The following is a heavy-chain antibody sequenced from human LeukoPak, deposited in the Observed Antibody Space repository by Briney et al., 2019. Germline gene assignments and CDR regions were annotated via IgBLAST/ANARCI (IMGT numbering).Heavy chain of an antibody. D-gene: IGHD6-13*01. J-gene: IGHJ4*02. V-gene: IGHV4-4*07. CDR2: IYTSGST. Sequence: SETLSLTCTVSGGSISSYYWSWIRQPAGKGLEWIGRIYTSGSTNYNPSLKSRVTMSVDTSKNQFSLKLSSVTAADTAVYYCARDSSSWYPQPFDYWGQGTLVTVSS. CDR1: GGSISSYY. CDR3: ARDSSSWYPQPFDY.